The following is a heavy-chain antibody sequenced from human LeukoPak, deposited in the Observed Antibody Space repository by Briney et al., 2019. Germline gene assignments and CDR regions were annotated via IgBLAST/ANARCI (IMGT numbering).Heavy chain of an antibody. V-gene: IGHV4-59*04. CDR2: IYYSGST. D-gene: IGHD5-18*01. J-gene: IGHJ6*02. CDR1: GGSMSSYY. Sequence: SETLSLTCTVSGGSMSSYYWSWIRQPPGKGLEWIGYIYYSGSTYYNPSLKSRVTISVDTSKNQFSLKLSSVTAADTAVYYCARLSGRIQLWLRDYYYGMDVWGQGTTVTVSS. CDR3: ARLSGRIQLWLRDYYYGMDV.